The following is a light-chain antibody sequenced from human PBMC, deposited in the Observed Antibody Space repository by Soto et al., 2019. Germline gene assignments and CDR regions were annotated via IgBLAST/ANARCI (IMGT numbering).Light chain of an antibody. J-gene: IGKJ1*01. Sequence: EIVMTQSPATLSVSPGERATLSCRASQSVSSNLAWYQQIPGQAPRLLIYGASTRATGIPAMFSGSGSGTEFTLTISSLQSEDFAVYYCQQYNNWPPWWTFGQGTKVEIK. CDR3: QQYNNWPPWWT. V-gene: IGKV3-15*01. CDR1: QSVSSN. CDR2: GAS.